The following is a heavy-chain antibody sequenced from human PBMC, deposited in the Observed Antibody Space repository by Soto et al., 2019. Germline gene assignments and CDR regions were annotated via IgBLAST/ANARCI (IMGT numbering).Heavy chain of an antibody. CDR1: GGTFSTFG. CDR3: ARTAPMDAGDKYYYDF. Sequence: QVQLVQSGAEVKKTGSSVKVSCKTSGGTFSTFGISWVRQAPGQGLEWMGGIIPFFGTAEYSQKFEDRITFTADESRNTVYMDLRSLTSEDTAIYYCARTAPMDAGDKYYYDFWGQGALVTVSS. CDR2: IIPFFGTA. J-gene: IGHJ4*02. D-gene: IGHD3-16*01. V-gene: IGHV1-69*01.